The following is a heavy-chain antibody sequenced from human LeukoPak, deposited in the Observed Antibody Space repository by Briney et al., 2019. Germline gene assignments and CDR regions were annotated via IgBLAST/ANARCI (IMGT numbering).Heavy chain of an antibody. V-gene: IGHV1-18*01. CDR2: ISAYNGKT. D-gene: IGHD3-3*01. Sequence: ASVKVSCKASGYTFTSYGISWVRQAPGQGREWMGWISAYNGKTNYAQKLQGRVTMTTDTSTNTAYMELRSLRSDDTAVYYCARDGWSLDSWRDYYNGYWGQGTLVTVSS. CDR3: ARDGWSLDSWRDYYNGY. J-gene: IGHJ4*02. CDR1: GYTFTSYG.